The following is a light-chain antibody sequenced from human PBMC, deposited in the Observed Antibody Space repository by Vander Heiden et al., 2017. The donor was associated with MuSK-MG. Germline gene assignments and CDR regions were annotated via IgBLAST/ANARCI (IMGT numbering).Light chain of an antibody. Sequence: DIQMTQSPSSLSASVGDRVTITCQASQDISNYLNWYQQKPGKAPKLLIYDASNLETGVPSRFSGSGSGTDFTFTISSLQPEDVATYYCQQYYNPLNTFGGGTKLEIK. V-gene: IGKV1-33*01. CDR1: QDISNY. CDR3: QQYYNPLNT. CDR2: DAS. J-gene: IGKJ4*01.